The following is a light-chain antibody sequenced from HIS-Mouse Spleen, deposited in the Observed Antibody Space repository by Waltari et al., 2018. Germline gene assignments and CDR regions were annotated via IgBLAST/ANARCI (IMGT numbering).Light chain of an antibody. V-gene: IGLV2-23*01. CDR1: SSDVGRYNL. CDR3: CSYAGSSTSWV. Sequence: QSALTQPASVSGSPGQSITISCTGTSSDVGRYNLVSWYQQHPGKAPKLMIYEGSKRPSGVSNRVSGSKSGNTASLTISGLQAEDEADYYCCSYAGSSTSWVFGGGTKLTVL. J-gene: IGLJ3*02. CDR2: EGS.